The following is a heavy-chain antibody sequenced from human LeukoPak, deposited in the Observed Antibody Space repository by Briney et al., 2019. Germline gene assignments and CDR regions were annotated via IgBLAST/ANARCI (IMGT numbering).Heavy chain of an antibody. V-gene: IGHV3-53*01. CDR1: GFIVSSNY. CDR3: ARDLPLDY. CDR2: IYSGGDT. Sequence: PGGSLRLSCAASGFIVSSNYMSWVRQAPGKGLEWVSVIYSGGDTYFADSVKGRFTISRDNSKNTLYLQMDSLRAEDTAVYYCARDLPLDYWGQGTLVTVSS. J-gene: IGHJ4*02.